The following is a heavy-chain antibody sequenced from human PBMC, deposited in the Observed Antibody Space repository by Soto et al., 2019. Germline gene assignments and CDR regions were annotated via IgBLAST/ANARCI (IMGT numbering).Heavy chain of an antibody. Sequence: GSLRLSCAASGFTFSSYAMSWVRQAPGKGLEWVSAISGSGGSTYYADSVKGRFTISRDNSKNTLYLQMNSLRAEDTAEYYCAKDLGEYNWNDDYYYYYGMDVWGQGTTVTVSS. V-gene: IGHV3-23*01. CDR2: ISGSGGST. CDR1: GFTFSSYA. D-gene: IGHD1-1*01. J-gene: IGHJ6*02. CDR3: AKDLGEYNWNDDYYYYYGMDV.